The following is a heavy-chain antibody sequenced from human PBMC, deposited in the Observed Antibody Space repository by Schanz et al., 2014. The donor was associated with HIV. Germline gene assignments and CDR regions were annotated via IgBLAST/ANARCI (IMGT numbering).Heavy chain of an antibody. CDR3: VRGDTVFEY. D-gene: IGHD5-18*01. Sequence: DVQLVESGGGLVKPGGSLRLSCAASGFTFSSYNMNWVRQAPGKGLEWVSSISTSSTYIYYADSVKGRFTISRDNAKNSLYLQMXXXXXADTAVYYCVRGDTVFEYWGQGTLVTVS. CDR2: ISTSSTYI. CDR1: GFTFSSYN. J-gene: IGHJ4*02. V-gene: IGHV3-21*02.